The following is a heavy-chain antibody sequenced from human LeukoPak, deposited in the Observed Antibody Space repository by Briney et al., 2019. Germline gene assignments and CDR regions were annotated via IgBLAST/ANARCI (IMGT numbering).Heavy chain of an antibody. CDR2: INPNIGVT. CDR1: GYNFIDYN. CDR3: ALRRQSGAFFDF. V-gene: IGHV1-2*02. Sequence: ASVKVSCKASGYNFIDYNIHWVRRVPGQGLEWMAWINPNIGVTNYAPKFQGRGSLTRDTSIRTAYMELSSLRSDDTAVYYCALRRQSGAFFDFWAQGTLITVSS. D-gene: IGHD4-17*01. J-gene: IGHJ4*02.